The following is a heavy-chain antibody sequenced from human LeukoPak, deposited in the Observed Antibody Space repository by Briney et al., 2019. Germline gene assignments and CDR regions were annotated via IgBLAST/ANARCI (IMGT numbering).Heavy chain of an antibody. V-gene: IGHV3-53*01. Sequence: PGGSLRLSCAASGFTVSSHYMNWVRQAPGKGLEWVSFIHGDDVTYYADSVKGRFTISRDNSKNTLYLQMNSLRAEDTAVYYCAKGGQQQLVRNYFDYWGQGTLVTVSS. CDR1: GFTVSSHY. D-gene: IGHD6-13*01. J-gene: IGHJ4*02. CDR2: IHGDDVT. CDR3: AKGGQQQLVRNYFDY.